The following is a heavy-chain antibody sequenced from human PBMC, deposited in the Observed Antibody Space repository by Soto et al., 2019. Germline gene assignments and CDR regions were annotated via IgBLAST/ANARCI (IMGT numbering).Heavy chain of an antibody. CDR1: GFTFSSYW. Sequence: GGSLRLSCAASGFTFSSYWMSWVRQAPGKGLEWVANIKQDGSEKYYVDSVKGRFTISRDNAKNSLYLQMNSLRAEDTAVYYCARDRDIVATTRGYSYGIFDYWGQGTLVTVSS. CDR3: ARDRDIVATTRGYSYGIFDY. J-gene: IGHJ4*02. D-gene: IGHD5-12*01. CDR2: IKQDGSEK. V-gene: IGHV3-7*05.